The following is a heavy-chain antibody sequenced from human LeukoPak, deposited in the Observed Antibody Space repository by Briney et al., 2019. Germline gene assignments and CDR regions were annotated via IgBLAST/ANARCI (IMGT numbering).Heavy chain of an antibody. CDR1: GGSISSGDYY. J-gene: IGHJ4*02. V-gene: IGHV4-30-4*01. Sequence: PSQTLSLTCTVSGGSISSGDYYWSWIRQPPGKGLEWIGYIYYSGSTYYNPSLKSRVTISVDTSKNQFSLKLSSVTAADTAVYYCAREIYDFWSGYYIRYIDYWSRGTLVTVSS. D-gene: IGHD3-3*01. CDR2: IYYSGST. CDR3: AREIYDFWSGYYIRYIDY.